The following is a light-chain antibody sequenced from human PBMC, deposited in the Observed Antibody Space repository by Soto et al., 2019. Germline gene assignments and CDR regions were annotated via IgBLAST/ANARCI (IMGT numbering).Light chain of an antibody. CDR2: GAS. CDR3: QQYNSYHT. CDR1: QSIRSW. Sequence: DIQMTQSPSTLSASVGDRVSITCRASQSIRSWLAWYQQKPGKAPRLLIYGASSLESGVPSRFSGSGSGTEFTLTISSLHPDDFATYYCQQYNSYHTFGQGTRLEIK. J-gene: IGKJ2*01. V-gene: IGKV1-5*01.